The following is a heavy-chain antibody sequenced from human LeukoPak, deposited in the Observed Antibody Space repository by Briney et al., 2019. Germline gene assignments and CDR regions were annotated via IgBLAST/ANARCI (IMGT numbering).Heavy chain of an antibody. D-gene: IGHD5-18*01. CDR3: GKTTVGYSSGQKPAWPVDY. CDR1: GFTFGSHA. V-gene: IGHV3-23*01. J-gene: IGHJ4*02. Sequence: QPRGSLRLSCEASGFTFGSHAMYWVRQAPGKGLEWVAGIFGSGGSPHYADSVKGRFTISRDNSRNTVYLQINSLRAEDTAVYYCGKTTVGYSSGQKPAWPVDYWGQGTLVTVSS. CDR2: IFGSGGSP.